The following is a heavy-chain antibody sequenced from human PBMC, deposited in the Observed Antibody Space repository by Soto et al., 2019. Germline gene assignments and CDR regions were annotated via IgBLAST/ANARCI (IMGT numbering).Heavy chain of an antibody. D-gene: IGHD2-2*01. J-gene: IGHJ6*02. CDR2: MYYSGST. CDR3: AIGSTSLGMDV. V-gene: IGHV4-31*03. Sequence: QVQLQESGPGLVKPSQTLSLTCTVSGGSISRGGYYWSWIRQHPGKGLEWIGYMYYSGSTYYNPSLKSRVTISVDTSKNQFSLKLSSVTAADTAVYYCAIGSTSLGMDVWGQGTTVTVSS. CDR1: GGSISRGGYY.